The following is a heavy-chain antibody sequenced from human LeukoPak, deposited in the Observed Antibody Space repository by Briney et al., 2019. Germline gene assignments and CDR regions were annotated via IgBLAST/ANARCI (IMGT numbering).Heavy chain of an antibody. J-gene: IGHJ2*01. D-gene: IGHD3-10*01. CDR3: ARRHITMVRGVILGWYFDL. CDR1: GGSISSSSYY. CDR2: IYYSGST. Sequence: SETLSLTCTVSGGSISSSSYYWGWIRQPPGKGLEWIGSIYYSGSTYYNPSLKSRVTISVDTSKNQFSLKLSSVTAADTAVYYCARRHITMVRGVILGWYFDLWGRGTLVTVSS. V-gene: IGHV4-39*07.